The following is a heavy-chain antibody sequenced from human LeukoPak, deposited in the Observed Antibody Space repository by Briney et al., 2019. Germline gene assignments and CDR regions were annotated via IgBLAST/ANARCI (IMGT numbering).Heavy chain of an antibody. Sequence: GESLKISCKGSGYSFTSYWIGWVRQLPGKGLEWMGIIYPGDSDTRYSPSFQGQVTISADKSISTAYLQWSSLNASDTAMYYCARAHTAIVPRYYFDYWGQGTLVTVSS. CDR2: IYPGDSDT. J-gene: IGHJ4*02. CDR1: GYSFTSYW. CDR3: ARAHTAIVPRYYFDY. V-gene: IGHV5-51*01. D-gene: IGHD5-18*01.